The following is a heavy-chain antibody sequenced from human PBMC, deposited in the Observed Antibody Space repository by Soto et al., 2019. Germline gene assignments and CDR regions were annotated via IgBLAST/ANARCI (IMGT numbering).Heavy chain of an antibody. J-gene: IGHJ6*02. Sequence: QVQVVQSGVEVRRPGSSGKVSCKAPGAKLKNCVIGWVRQAPGQGLEWMGGIIPLFGTTDFAQRFQGRLTITTDESTTTAYMELSRLRSEDTATYYCAAELGFGKLSVVWGQGTTVIVSS. CDR2: IIPLFGTT. CDR1: GAKLKNCV. CDR3: AAELGFGKLSVV. D-gene: IGHD3-10*01. V-gene: IGHV1-69*01.